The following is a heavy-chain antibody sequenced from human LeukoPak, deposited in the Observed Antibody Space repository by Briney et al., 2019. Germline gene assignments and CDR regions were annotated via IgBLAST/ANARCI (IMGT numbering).Heavy chain of an antibody. V-gene: IGHV3-74*01. CDR2: ISPTGSTT. CDR3: ARDRAPRAGWFDP. Sequence: GGSLRLSCTASGFSFSGHWMHWARQLPGKGLVWVSRISPTGSTTSYADSVKGRFTVSRDNAKNTLYLQVNNLRAEDTAVYYCARDRAPRAGWFDPWGQGTLVTVSS. CDR1: GFSFSGHW. D-gene: IGHD6-13*01. J-gene: IGHJ5*02.